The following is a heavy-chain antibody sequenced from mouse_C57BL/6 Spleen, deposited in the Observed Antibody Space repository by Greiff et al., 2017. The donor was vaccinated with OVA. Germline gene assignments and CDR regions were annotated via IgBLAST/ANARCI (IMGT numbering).Heavy chain of an antibody. CDR2: IHPNSGST. J-gene: IGHJ2*01. Sequence: VQLQQSGAELVKPGASVKLSCKASGYTFTSYWMHWVKQRPGQGLEWIGMIHPNSGSTNYNEKFKSKATLTVDKSSSTAYMQLSSLTSEDSAVYYCARRGDGYYPFDYWGQGTTLTVSS. D-gene: IGHD2-3*01. CDR3: ARRGDGYYPFDY. V-gene: IGHV1-64*01. CDR1: GYTFTSYW.